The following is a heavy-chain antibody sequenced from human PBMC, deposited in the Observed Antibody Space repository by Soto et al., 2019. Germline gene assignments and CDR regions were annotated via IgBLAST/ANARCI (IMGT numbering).Heavy chain of an antibody. CDR2: IYSGGST. Sequence: GGSLRLSCAASGFTVSSNYMSWVRQAPGKGLEWVSVIYSGGSTYYADSVKGRFTISRDNSMNTLYLQMNSLRAEDTAVYYCARVTLGYCTNGVCPSGFDYWGQGTLVTVSS. CDR3: ARVTLGYCTNGVCPSGFDY. V-gene: IGHV3-53*01. J-gene: IGHJ4*02. D-gene: IGHD2-8*01. CDR1: GFTVSSNY.